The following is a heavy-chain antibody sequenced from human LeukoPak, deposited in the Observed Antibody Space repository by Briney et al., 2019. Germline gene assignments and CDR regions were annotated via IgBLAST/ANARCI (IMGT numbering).Heavy chain of an antibody. CDR1: GYTFTGYY. CDR2: INPNSGGI. V-gene: IGHV1-2*02. CDR3: ARHDDSSGYWDAFDI. J-gene: IGHJ3*02. Sequence: ASVKVFCKASGYTFTGYYMHWVRQAPGQGLEWMGWINPNSGGIKYAQKFQGRVTMTRDTSISTAYMELSRLRSDDTAVYYCARHDDSSGYWDAFDIWGQGTMVSVSS. D-gene: IGHD3-22*01.